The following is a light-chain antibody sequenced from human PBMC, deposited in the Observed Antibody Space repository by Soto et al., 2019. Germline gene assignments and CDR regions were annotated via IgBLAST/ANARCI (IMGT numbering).Light chain of an antibody. V-gene: IGLV2-14*01. J-gene: IGLJ2*01. Sequence: QSVLTQPASVSGSPGQSITISCTGTSSDVGAYNYVSWYQQHPGKVPKLMIYDVSNRPSGVSNRFSGSKSGNTASLTISGLQAEDEADYYCSSFTTSSHVVFGGGTKVTVL. CDR3: SSFTTSSHVV. CDR1: SSDVGAYNY. CDR2: DVS.